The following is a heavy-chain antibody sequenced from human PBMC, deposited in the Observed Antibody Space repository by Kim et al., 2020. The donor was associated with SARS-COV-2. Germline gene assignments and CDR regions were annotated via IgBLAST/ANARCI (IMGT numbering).Heavy chain of an antibody. CDR3: ARVSSGSSSWYWFDA. J-gene: IGHJ5*02. D-gene: IGHD6-13*01. V-gene: IGHV3-11*01. CDR1: GFTFSDYY. Sequence: GGSLRLSCAASGFTFSDYYMTWIRQAPGKGLEWLSYISSSGSYIFYAESVKGRFSISRDNAKKSLYLQMNSLRAEDTAVYYCARVSSGSSSWYWFDAWCQGTVVTVFS. CDR2: ISSSGSYI.